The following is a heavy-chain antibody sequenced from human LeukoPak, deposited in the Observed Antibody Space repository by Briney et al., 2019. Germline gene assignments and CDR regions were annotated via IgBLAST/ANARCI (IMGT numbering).Heavy chain of an antibody. D-gene: IGHD6-13*01. Sequence: GGSLRLSCAASGFTFSSHGMSWVRQAPGKGLEWVSTISGSGDNTYYADSVKGRFTISRDNSKNTLYLQMNSLRAEDTAVYYCATAAAAGPWGYYYYMDVWGKGTTVTVSS. CDR2: ISGSGDNT. CDR3: ATAAAAGPWGYYYYMDV. V-gene: IGHV3-23*01. J-gene: IGHJ6*03. CDR1: GFTFSSHG.